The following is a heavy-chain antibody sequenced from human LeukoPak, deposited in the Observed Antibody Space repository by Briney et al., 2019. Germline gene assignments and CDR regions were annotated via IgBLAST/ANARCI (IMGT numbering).Heavy chain of an antibody. J-gene: IGHJ3*02. D-gene: IGHD3-22*01. CDR2: IWYDGSNK. CDR3: ARDSRDYYDSTGAFDI. V-gene: IGHV3-33*01. Sequence: GGSPRLSCAPSGFTFSSDGMHCVRQAPGKGLEWVAVIWYDGSNKYYADSVKGRFTISRDNSKNTLYLQMNSLRAEDTAVYYCARDSRDYYDSTGAFDIWGQGTMVTVSS. CDR1: GFTFSSDG.